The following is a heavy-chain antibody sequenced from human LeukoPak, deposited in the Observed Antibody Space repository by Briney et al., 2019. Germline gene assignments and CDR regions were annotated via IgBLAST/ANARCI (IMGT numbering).Heavy chain of an antibody. V-gene: IGHV3-23*01. J-gene: IGHJ4*02. CDR1: GFTFSSYG. Sequence: QSGGSLRLSCAASGFTFSSYGMSWIRQTPGKGLEWVSLISGSGGITNYADSVKGRFTISRDSSTNTVYLQMNSLRAEDTAVYYCASTYGVVTHYFDYWGQGTLVTVSS. D-gene: IGHD2-21*02. CDR2: ISGSGGIT. CDR3: ASTYGVVTHYFDY.